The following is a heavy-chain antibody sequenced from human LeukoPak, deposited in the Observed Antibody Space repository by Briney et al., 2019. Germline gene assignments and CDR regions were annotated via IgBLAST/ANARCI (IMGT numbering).Heavy chain of an antibody. J-gene: IGHJ4*02. D-gene: IGHD5-24*01. Sequence: SVKVSCKASGGTFSSYAIGWVRQAPGQGLEWMGGIIPIFGTANYAQKFQGRVTITTDESTSTAYMELSSLRSEDTAVYYCARGRDGYMGYFDYWGQGTLVTVSS. CDR2: IIPIFGTA. CDR1: GGTFSSYA. CDR3: ARGRDGYMGYFDY. V-gene: IGHV1-69*05.